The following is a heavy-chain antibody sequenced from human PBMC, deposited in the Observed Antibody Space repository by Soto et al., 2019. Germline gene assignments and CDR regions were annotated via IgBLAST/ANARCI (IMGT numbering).Heavy chain of an antibody. Sequence: ASVKVSCKVSGYTLTELSMHWVRQAPGKGLEWMGGFDPEDGETIYAQKFQGRVTMTEDTSTDTAYMELSSLRSEDTAVYYCATDRLGFGVQQWLGGFDPWGQGTLVTVSS. CDR1: GYTLTELS. D-gene: IGHD6-19*01. J-gene: IGHJ5*02. CDR3: ATDRLGFGVQQWLGGFDP. CDR2: FDPEDGET. V-gene: IGHV1-24*01.